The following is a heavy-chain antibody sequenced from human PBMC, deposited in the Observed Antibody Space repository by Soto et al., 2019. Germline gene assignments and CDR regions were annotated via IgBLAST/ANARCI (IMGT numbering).Heavy chain of an antibody. Sequence: EVQLVESGGGLVQPGRSLRLSCAASGFTFDDYAMHWVRQAPGKGLEWVSGISWNSGSIGYADSVKGRFTISRDNAKNSLYLQMNSLRAEDTALYYCAKNLNYYDSSGYYSTDAFDIWGQGTMVTVSS. CDR2: ISWNSGSI. V-gene: IGHV3-9*01. J-gene: IGHJ3*02. CDR1: GFTFDDYA. CDR3: AKNLNYYDSSGYYSTDAFDI. D-gene: IGHD3-22*01.